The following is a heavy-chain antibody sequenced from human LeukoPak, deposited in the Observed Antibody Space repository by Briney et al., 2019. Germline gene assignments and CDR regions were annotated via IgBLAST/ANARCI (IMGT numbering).Heavy chain of an antibody. CDR3: ARRSTTVTRGYFDY. V-gene: IGHV4-39*01. CDR1: GGSISSSSYY. CDR2: IYYSGST. J-gene: IGHJ4*02. Sequence: SETLSLTCTVSGGSISSSSYYWGWIRQPPGKGLEWIGSIYYSGSTYYNPSLKSRVTISVDTSKNQFSLKLSSVTAADTAVYYCARRSTTVTRGYFDYWGQGTLVTVSS. D-gene: IGHD4-17*01.